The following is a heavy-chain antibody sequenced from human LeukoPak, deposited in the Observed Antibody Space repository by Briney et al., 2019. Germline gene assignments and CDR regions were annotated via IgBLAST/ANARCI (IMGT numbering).Heavy chain of an antibody. CDR2: INHSGST. Sequence: SETLSLTCAVYGGSFSGYYWSWIRQPPGKGLEWIGEINHSGSTNYNPSLKSRVTISVDTSKNQFSLMLSSVTAADTAVYYCARRTGTTVGRRYYYYYMDVWGKGTTVTVSS. CDR1: GGSFSGYY. CDR3: ARRTGTTVGRRYYYYYMDV. V-gene: IGHV4-34*01. D-gene: IGHD1-7*01. J-gene: IGHJ6*03.